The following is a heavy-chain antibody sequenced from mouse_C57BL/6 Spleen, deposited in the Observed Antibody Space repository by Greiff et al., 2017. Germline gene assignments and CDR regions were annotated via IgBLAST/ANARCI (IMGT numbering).Heavy chain of an antibody. Sequence: QVQLQQPGAELVRPGSSVKLSCKASGYTFTSYWMHWVKQRPIQGLEWIGNIDPSDSETHYNHKFKDKATLTVDKSSSTAYMQLSSLTSEDSAVSYCAREGGQLRLGGAMEDWGQGTSVTVAS. CDR1: GYTFTSYW. J-gene: IGHJ4*01. V-gene: IGHV1-52*01. D-gene: IGHD3-2*02. CDR3: AREGGQLRLGGAMED. CDR2: IDPSDSET.